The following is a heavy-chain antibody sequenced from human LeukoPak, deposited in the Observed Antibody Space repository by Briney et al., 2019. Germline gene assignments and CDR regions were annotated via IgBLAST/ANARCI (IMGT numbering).Heavy chain of an antibody. J-gene: IGHJ4*02. CDR1: GGSISSYF. D-gene: IGHD2-15*01. CDR3: AREPRSPGGRGRPFDF. Sequence: SETLSLTCTVSGGSISSYFWSWIRQPPGKGLEWIGYIYYSGTTNYNPSLKSRVTISVDPSKNQFSLRLSSVTAADTAVYYCAREPRSPGGRGRPFDFWGQGTLVTVSS. V-gene: IGHV4-59*01. CDR2: IYYSGTT.